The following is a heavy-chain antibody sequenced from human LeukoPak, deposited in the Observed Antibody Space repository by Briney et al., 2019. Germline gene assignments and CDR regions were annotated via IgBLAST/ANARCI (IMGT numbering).Heavy chain of an antibody. Sequence: SETLSLTCAVYGGSFSGYYWSWIRQPPGKGLEWIGEINHSGSTNYNPSLKGRVTISVDTSKNQFSLKLSSVTAADTAVYYCARGGQTGTTPFDYWGQGTLVTVSS. J-gene: IGHJ4*02. D-gene: IGHD1-1*01. CDR1: GGSFSGYY. V-gene: IGHV4-34*01. CDR2: INHSGST. CDR3: ARGGQTGTTPFDY.